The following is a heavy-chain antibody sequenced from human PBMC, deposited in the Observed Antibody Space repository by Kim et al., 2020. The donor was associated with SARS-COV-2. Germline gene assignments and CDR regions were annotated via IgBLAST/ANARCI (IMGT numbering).Heavy chain of an antibody. CDR3: ARGRTGDSADY. V-gene: IGHV3-13*01. J-gene: IGHJ4*02. CDR2: AK. D-gene: IGHD7-27*01. Sequence: AKFYPDSVRGRFTVSRENATNSLYLQMNRLTAGDTAVCYCARGRTGDSADYWGQGTLVTVSS.